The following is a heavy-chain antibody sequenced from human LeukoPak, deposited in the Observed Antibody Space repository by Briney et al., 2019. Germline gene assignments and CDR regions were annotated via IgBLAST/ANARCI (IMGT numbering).Heavy chain of an antibody. CDR2: MNPNSGNT. V-gene: IGHV1-8*01. CDR3: ARVAGAAAGNYYYYMDV. D-gene: IGHD6-13*01. J-gene: IGHJ6*03. Sequence: ASVKVSCKASGYTFTSYDINWVRQATGQGLEWMGWMNPNSGNTGYAQKFQGRVTMTRDTSISTAYMELSRLRSDDTAVYYCARVAGAAAGNYYYYMDVWGKGTTVTVSS. CDR1: GYTFTSYD.